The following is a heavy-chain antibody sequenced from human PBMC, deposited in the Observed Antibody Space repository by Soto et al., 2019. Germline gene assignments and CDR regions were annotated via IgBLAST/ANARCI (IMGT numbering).Heavy chain of an antibody. Sequence: ASVKVSCKASGYTFTSYAMHWVRQAPGQRLEWMGWINAGNGNTKYSQKFQGRVTITRDTSASTAYMELSSLRSEDTAIYYCARNILGGTTDYWGQGTLVTVSS. V-gene: IGHV1-3*01. CDR2: INAGNGNT. J-gene: IGHJ4*02. CDR1: GYTFTSYA. CDR3: ARNILGGTTDY. D-gene: IGHD1-7*01.